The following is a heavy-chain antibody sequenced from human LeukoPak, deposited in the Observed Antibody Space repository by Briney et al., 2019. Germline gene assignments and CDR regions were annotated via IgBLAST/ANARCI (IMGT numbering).Heavy chain of an antibody. CDR3: ARDARIAAAGLYYFDY. J-gene: IGHJ4*02. CDR1: GGTFSSYA. Sequence: VASVKVSCKASGGTFSSYAISWVRQAPGQGLEWMGRIIPILGIANYAQKFQGRVTITADKSTSTAYMEPSSLRSEDTAVYYCARDARIAAAGLYYFDYWGQGTLVTVSS. V-gene: IGHV1-69*04. D-gene: IGHD6-13*01. CDR2: IIPILGIA.